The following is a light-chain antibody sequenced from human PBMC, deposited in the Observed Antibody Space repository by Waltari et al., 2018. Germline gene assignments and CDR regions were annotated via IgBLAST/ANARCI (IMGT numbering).Light chain of an antibody. CDR3: SSYASSSTYVV. J-gene: IGLJ2*01. CDR2: DVS. CDR1: SSDVGGYNY. Sequence: SAVTQPASASGSPGQSITIPCTGTSSDVGGYNYFSRFQQHPAKAPKLMTYDVSKRPSGVSNRFSGSRSGTTASLTISGLQAEDEADYYCSSYASSSTYVVFGGGTKLTVL. V-gene: IGLV2-14*01.